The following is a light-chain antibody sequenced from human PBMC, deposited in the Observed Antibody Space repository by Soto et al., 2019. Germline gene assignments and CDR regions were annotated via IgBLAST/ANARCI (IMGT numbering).Light chain of an antibody. CDR3: QQYGSSPWK. Sequence: EIVMTQSPVTLSVSPGERATLSCRASQSISSNLAWYQQKPGHSPRLLIYSASTRATGIPGRFSGSGSGTEFTLTITRLEPEDFAVYYCQQYGSSPWKFGQGTKVDIK. V-gene: IGKV3-15*01. CDR2: SAS. J-gene: IGKJ1*01. CDR1: QSISSN.